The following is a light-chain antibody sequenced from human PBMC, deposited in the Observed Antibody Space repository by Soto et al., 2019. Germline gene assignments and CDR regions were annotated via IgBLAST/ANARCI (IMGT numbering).Light chain of an antibody. J-gene: IGKJ1*01. CDR2: SAS. CDR1: QSAAGN. CDR3: QQYSASPRT. Sequence: EIVLTQSPATLSVSPGERVTLSCRASQSAAGNLAWYQQKPGQAPRLLIHSASSRATGIPDRFSASGTGTDFTLTISRLEPEDFAVYYCQQYSASPRTFGQGTKVDI. V-gene: IGKV3-20*01.